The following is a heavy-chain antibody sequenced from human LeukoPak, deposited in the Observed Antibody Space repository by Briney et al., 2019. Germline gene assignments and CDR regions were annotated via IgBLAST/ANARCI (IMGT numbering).Heavy chain of an antibody. CDR1: GFTVRSDY. D-gene: IGHD3-10*01. J-gene: IGHJ3*02. V-gene: IGHV3-53*01. CDR2: IYRDGST. Sequence: GGSLRLSCAASGFTVRSDYMSWVRQAPGKGLEWVSVIYRDGSTYYADSVKGRFTISRDNSKNTLYLQMNSLRAEDTAVYYCAKAITMVRGVIRAFDIWGQGTMVTVSS. CDR3: AKAITMVRGVIRAFDI.